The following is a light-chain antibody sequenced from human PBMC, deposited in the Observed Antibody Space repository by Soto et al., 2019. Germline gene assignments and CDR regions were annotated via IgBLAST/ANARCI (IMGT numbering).Light chain of an antibody. Sequence: DILMTQSRXSLAFXXXXXXXGSXXAIRSLLKRNEYTYLHWYLQKPGQSPQPLIYLVSNRASGVPDRFSGSGSGTDFTLQISRVEAEDVGVYYCLQTLESRTFGQGTKVDI. J-gene: IGKJ1*01. CDR3: LQTLESRT. CDR2: LVS. V-gene: IGKV2-28*01. CDR1: RSLLKRNEYTY.